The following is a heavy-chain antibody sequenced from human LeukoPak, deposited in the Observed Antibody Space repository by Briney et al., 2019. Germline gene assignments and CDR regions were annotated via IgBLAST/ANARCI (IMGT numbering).Heavy chain of an antibody. D-gene: IGHD3-10*01. V-gene: IGHV4-59*01. Sequence: PSETLSLTCTVSGGSISSYYWSWIRQPPGKGLEWIGYIYYSGSTNYNPSLKSRVTISVDTSENQFSLKLSSVTAADTAVYYCARVFDSGSQAYFYYMDVWGKGTTVTIFS. J-gene: IGHJ6*03. CDR1: GGSISSYY. CDR3: ARVFDSGSQAYFYYMDV. CDR2: IYYSGST.